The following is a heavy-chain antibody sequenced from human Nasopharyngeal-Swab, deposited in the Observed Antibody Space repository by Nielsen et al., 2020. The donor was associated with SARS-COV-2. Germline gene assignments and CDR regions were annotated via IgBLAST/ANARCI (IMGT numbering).Heavy chain of an antibody. CDR1: GFTFSSYA. CDR2: ISGSGGST. V-gene: IGHV3-23*01. CDR3: ARYDDYYDSSGYAY. Sequence: GESLKISCAASGFTFSSYAMSWVRQAPGKGLEWVSVISGSGGSTYYADSVKGQFTISRDNSKNTLYLQMNSLRAEDTAVYYCARYDDYYDSSGYAYWGQGTLVTVSS. D-gene: IGHD3-22*01. J-gene: IGHJ4*02.